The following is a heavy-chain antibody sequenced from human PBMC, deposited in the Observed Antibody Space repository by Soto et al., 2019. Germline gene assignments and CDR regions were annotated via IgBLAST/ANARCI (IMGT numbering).Heavy chain of an antibody. D-gene: IGHD6-19*01. CDR3: AHRQAQGIGLAGTFDS. CDR2: IYWDDDK. V-gene: IGHV2-5*02. J-gene: IGHJ4*02. CDR1: GFSFSTTGVG. Sequence: QITLKESGPTLVKPTQTLTLTCTFSGFSFSTTGVGVGWIRQPPGKDLEWLALIYWDDDKRYSPSLKSRLTITKDTSKNQVVLTMTNMDPVDTATYYCAHRQAQGIGLAGTFDSWGQGTLVTVSS.